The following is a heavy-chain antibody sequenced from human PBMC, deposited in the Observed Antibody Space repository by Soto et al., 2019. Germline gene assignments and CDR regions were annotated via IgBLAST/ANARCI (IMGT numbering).Heavy chain of an antibody. CDR3: AKWGRNNWYTYALDY. V-gene: IGHV3-23*01. J-gene: IGHJ4*02. D-gene: IGHD6-13*01. Sequence: EVQLLESGGDLGQPGGSLRLSCAASGFTFSSHPMSWVRQAPGKGLEWVSAISGSGGRTYYADSVKGRFTISRDTSKNTLYLQMNSLRVEDTSVYYCAKWGRNNWYTYALDYWGQGTLVTVS. CDR1: GFTFSSHP. CDR2: ISGSGGRT.